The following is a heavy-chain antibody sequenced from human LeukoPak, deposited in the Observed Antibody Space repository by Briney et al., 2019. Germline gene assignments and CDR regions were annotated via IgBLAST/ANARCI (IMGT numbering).Heavy chain of an antibody. D-gene: IGHD6-19*01. V-gene: IGHV3-43*02. CDR3: ARESESSGWYDY. CDR1: GFMFHDYA. CDR2: ISGDGGST. J-gene: IGHJ4*02. Sequence: PGGSLRLSCAAPGFMFHDYAIHWVRQAPGKGLEWVSLISGDGGSTFYADSVKGRLTISRDNSKNSLYLQMNSLRSDDTALYYCARESESSGWYDYWGQGTLVTVSS.